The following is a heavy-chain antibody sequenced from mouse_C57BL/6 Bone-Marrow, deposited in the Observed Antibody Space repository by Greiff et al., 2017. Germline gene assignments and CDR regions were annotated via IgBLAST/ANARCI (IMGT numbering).Heavy chain of an antibody. D-gene: IGHD1-1*02. CDR1: GFTFTSYW. J-gene: IGHJ3*01. Sequence: QVQLQQPGAELVKPGASVKLSCKASGFTFTSYWMHWVKQRPGQGLEWIGMINPNSGSTNYTETFKSKDTLTVDKSSSTAYMQLSSLTSEDSAVYFCSSGSYWFAYWGQGTLVTVSA. CDR2: INPNSGST. V-gene: IGHV1-64*01. CDR3: SSGSYWFAY.